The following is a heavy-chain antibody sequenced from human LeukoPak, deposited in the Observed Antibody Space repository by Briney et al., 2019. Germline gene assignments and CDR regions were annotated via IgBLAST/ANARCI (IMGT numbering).Heavy chain of an antibody. D-gene: IGHD5-18*01. Sequence: SVKVSCKASGGTFSSYAISWVRQAPGQGLEWMGGIIPIFGTANYAQKFQGRVTITADESTSTAYMELSSLRSEDTAVYYCARVPYSYGYYYYGMNVWGQGTTVTVSS. CDR2: IIPIFGTA. V-gene: IGHV1-69*13. CDR3: ARVPYSYGYYYYGMNV. J-gene: IGHJ6*02. CDR1: GGTFSSYA.